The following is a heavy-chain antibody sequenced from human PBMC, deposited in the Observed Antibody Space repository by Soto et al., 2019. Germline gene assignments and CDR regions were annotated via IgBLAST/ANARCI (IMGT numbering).Heavy chain of an antibody. CDR1: GYTFTSYG. Sequence: QVQLVQSGAEVKKPGASVKVSCKASGYTFTSYGISWVRQAPGQGLEWMGWISAYNGNTNHAQKFQGRVTMTTDTSTSTAYMELRSLRSDDTAVYYCARGGYCSTPSCYLVWFDPWGQGTLVTVSS. D-gene: IGHD2-2*01. V-gene: IGHV1-18*01. CDR3: ARGGYCSTPSCYLVWFDP. CDR2: ISAYNGNT. J-gene: IGHJ5*02.